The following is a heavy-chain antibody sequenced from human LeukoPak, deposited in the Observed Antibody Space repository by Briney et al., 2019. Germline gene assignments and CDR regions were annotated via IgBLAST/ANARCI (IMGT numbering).Heavy chain of an antibody. V-gene: IGHV3-30*04. CDR1: GFSFRNYA. CDR2: ISADGNNK. D-gene: IGHD1-20*01. CDR3: ARDNSWNDVGFLDF. J-gene: IGHJ4*02. Sequence: GGSLRLSCAASGFSFRNYAVHWVRQAPGKGLEWVAVISADGNNKFYADSVRGRFTISRDNSKNTVSVQLNSLRAEDTAMYFCARDNSWNDVGFLDFWGQGTLVTVSS.